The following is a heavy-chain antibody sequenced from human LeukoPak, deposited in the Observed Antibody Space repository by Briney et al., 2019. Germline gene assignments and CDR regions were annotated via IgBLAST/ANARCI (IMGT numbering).Heavy chain of an antibody. CDR2: IGASGGST. V-gene: IGHV3-23*01. J-gene: IGHJ3*02. D-gene: IGHD7-27*01. CDR1: GFTFSSYA. Sequence: GGSLRLSCATSGFTFSSYAMSWVRQAPGKGLEWVSGIGASGGSTYYADSVKGRFTISRDNSKNALYLQMNSLRAEDTAVYYCARGGLGIGDFDIWGQGTMVTVSS. CDR3: ARGGLGIGDFDI.